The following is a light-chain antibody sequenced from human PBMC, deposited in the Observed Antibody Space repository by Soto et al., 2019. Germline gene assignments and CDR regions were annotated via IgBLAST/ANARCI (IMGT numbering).Light chain of an antibody. V-gene: IGKV1-27*01. CDR3: QKYNRAPRT. CDR1: PGISIH. J-gene: IGKJ3*01. Sequence: DIQMTQSPSSLSASVGDRVTITCRASPGISIHLAWYQQKPGKVPKLLIYDASTLTSGVPSRFSDSGSGTDFTLTISSLQPEDVATYYCQKYNRAPRTFGPGTKVDLK. CDR2: DAS.